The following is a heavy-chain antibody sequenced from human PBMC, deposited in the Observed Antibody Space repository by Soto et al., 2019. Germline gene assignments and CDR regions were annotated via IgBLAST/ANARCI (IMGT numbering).Heavy chain of an antibody. D-gene: IGHD6-19*01. Sequence: EVQLLESGGGLVQPRGSLRLSCAASGFTFSTYGMSWVRQAPGKGLEWVSVISGGGGDTYYAGSVKGRFTISRDNSKNTLYLEMNSLRAEDTAVYYCAKTQQWGFPLSGGMDVWGQGTTVTVSS. CDR3: AKTQQWGFPLSGGMDV. CDR1: GFTFSTYG. V-gene: IGHV3-23*01. CDR2: ISGGGGDT. J-gene: IGHJ6*02.